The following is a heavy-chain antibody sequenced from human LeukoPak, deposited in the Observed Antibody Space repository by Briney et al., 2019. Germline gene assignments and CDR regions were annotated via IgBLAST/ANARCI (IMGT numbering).Heavy chain of an antibody. CDR1: GYTFTGYY. Sequence: ASVKVSCKASGYTFTGYYMHWVRQAPGQGLEWMGWINPNSGCTNYAQKFQGRVTMTRDTSISTAYMELSRLRSDDTAVYYCARGSRIAAAGSHYWGQGTLVTVSS. J-gene: IGHJ4*02. CDR2: INPNSGCT. CDR3: ARGSRIAAAGSHY. V-gene: IGHV1-2*02. D-gene: IGHD6-13*01.